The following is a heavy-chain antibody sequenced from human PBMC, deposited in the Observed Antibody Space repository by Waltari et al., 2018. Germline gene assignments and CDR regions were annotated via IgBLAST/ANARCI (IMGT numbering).Heavy chain of an antibody. D-gene: IGHD3-22*01. J-gene: IGHJ4*02. CDR1: GGSISSGGYS. CDR2: IYHSGST. Sequence: QLQLQESGSGLVKPSQTLSLTCAVSGGSISSGGYSWSWIRQPPGKGLEWIGYIYHSGSTYDNPSLKSRVTISVDRSKNQFSLKLSSVTAADTAVYYCARVGASYYYDSSGVFDYWGQGTLVTVSS. V-gene: IGHV4-30-2*01. CDR3: ARVGASYYYDSSGVFDY.